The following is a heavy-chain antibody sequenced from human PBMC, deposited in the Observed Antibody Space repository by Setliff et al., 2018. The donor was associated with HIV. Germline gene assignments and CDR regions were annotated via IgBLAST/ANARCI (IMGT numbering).Heavy chain of an antibody. CDR3: AREGYSGSYFNYYYYLDV. D-gene: IGHD1-26*01. CDR2: INAYNGNT. J-gene: IGHJ6*03. V-gene: IGHV1-18*01. Sequence: GASVKVSCKASGYTFTSYGITWVRQAPGQGLEWMGWINAYNGNTNYAQELQGRVTMTTDTSTSTVYMELGSLRSDDTAVYYCAREGYSGSYFNYYYYLDVWGKGTTVTVSS. CDR1: GYTFTSYG.